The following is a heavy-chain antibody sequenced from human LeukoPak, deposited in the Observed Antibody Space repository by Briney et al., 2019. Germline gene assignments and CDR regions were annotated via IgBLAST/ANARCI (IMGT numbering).Heavy chain of an antibody. V-gene: IGHV7-4-1*02. D-gene: IGHD3-10*01. CDR1: GYTFTSYA. CDR3: ARVPPAGDPILYYGMDV. CDR2: INTNTGNP. J-gene: IGHJ6*02. Sequence: GASVKVSCKASGYTFTSYAMNWVRQAPGQGLEWMGWINTNTGNPTYAQGFTGRFVFSLDTSVSTAYLQISSLKAEDTAVYYCARVPPAGDPILYYGMDVWGQGTTVTVSS.